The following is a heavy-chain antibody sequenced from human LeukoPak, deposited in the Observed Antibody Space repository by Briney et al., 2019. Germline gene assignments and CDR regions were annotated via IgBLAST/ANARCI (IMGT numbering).Heavy chain of an antibody. CDR3: ARRVATKPKYCFDC. D-gene: IGHD5-24*01. J-gene: IGHJ4*02. CDR1: GGSISTYY. V-gene: IGHV4-59*08. Sequence: NPSETLSLTCTVSGGSISTYYWTWIRQPPGKGLEWIGFIYYSGNTNYSPSLRSRVTISLDTSKNQFSLQLSSVTAADTAVYYCARRVATKPKYCFDCWGQGTLVTVSS. CDR2: IYYSGNT.